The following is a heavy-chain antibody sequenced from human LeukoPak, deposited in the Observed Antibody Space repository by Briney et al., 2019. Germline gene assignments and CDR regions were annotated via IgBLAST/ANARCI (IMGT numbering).Heavy chain of an antibody. CDR1: GITLSNYG. D-gene: IGHD2-8*02. J-gene: IGHJ5*02. Sequence: GGSLTLSCAVSGITLSNYGMSWVRQPPGKGLEWVAAISNGNTYYADSVRGRFTISRDDSRNMVYLQMNSLRDEDTALYYCVREAGYCSSVCLKSNWFDPWGQGTLVTVSS. CDR3: VREAGYCSSVCLKSNWFDP. V-gene: IGHV3-23*01. CDR2: ISNGNT.